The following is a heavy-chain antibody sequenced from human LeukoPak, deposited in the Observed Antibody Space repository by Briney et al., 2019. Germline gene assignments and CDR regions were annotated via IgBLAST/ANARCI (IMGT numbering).Heavy chain of an antibody. CDR2: ISSSGSFI. CDR3: ARRSVGGTYPDY. CDR1: GFTFTRYN. Sequence: GGSLRLSCAASGFTFTRYNVNWVRQAPGKGLEWVSSISSSGSFIYYADSVKGRFTISRDNAKDSLCLQMNSLRAEDTAVYYCARRSVGGTYPDYWGQGTLVTVSS. J-gene: IGHJ4*02. D-gene: IGHD1-14*01. V-gene: IGHV3-21*01.